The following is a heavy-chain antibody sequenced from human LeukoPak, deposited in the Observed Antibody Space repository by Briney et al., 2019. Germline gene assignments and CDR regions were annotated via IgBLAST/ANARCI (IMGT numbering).Heavy chain of an antibody. J-gene: IGHJ6*02. CDR3: ASASFKYLYGRAV. V-gene: IGHV4-34*01. D-gene: IGHD6-6*01. CDR1: GGSFSGYY. CDR2: INHSGST. Sequence: SETLSLTCAVYGGSFSGYYWSWIRQPPGKGLEWTGEINHSGSTNYNPSLKSRVTISVDTSKNQFSLKLSSVTAADTAGYYCASASFKYLYGRAVWAQGTTVPVSS.